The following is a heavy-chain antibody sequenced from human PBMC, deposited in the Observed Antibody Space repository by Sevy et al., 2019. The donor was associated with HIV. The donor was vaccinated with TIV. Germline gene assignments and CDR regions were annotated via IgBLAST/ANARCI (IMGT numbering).Heavy chain of an antibody. CDR3: ARDPDIGDYVLLFDY. CDR2: ISYDGRKK. D-gene: IGHD4-17*01. J-gene: IGHJ4*02. Sequence: GGSLRLSCVASGFSFNKYAMHWVRQAPGKGLEWIGFISYDGRKKDYEDSVKGRVTISRDDSKNTLYLRLDSLRGEDTAVYYCARDPDIGDYVLLFDYWGQGTLVTVSS. CDR1: GFSFNKYA. V-gene: IGHV3-30*04.